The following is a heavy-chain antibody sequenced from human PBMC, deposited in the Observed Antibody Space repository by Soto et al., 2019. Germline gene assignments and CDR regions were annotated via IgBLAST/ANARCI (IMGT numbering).Heavy chain of an antibody. J-gene: IGHJ4*02. D-gene: IGHD3-22*01. CDR3: ARGPFSGYYPQYFDY. CDR1: GFTVSSNY. V-gene: IGHV3-53*01. Sequence: PGGSLRLSCAASGFTVSSNYMSWVRQAPGKGLEWVSVIYSGDSTYYADSVKGRFTISRDNSKNTLYLQMNSLRAEDTAVYYCARGPFSGYYPQYFDYWGQGTLVTVSS. CDR2: IYSGDST.